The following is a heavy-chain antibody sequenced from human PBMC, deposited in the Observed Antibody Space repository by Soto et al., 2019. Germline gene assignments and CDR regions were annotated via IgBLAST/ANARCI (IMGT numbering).Heavy chain of an antibody. CDR2: IIPIFGTP. CDR3: ARDRDDYGTGNYYNRIDF. J-gene: IGHJ4*02. D-gene: IGHD3-10*01. Sequence: QVQLVQSGAEVKKPGSSVKVSCKASGGIFSTYAISWLRQAPGQGLEWMGGIIPIFGTPNYAQRFQGRVTIIADASTRTAYMELSRLRSEDTAVSYCARDRDDYGTGNYYNRIDFWGQGTLVTVSS. CDR1: GGIFSTYA. V-gene: IGHV1-69*01.